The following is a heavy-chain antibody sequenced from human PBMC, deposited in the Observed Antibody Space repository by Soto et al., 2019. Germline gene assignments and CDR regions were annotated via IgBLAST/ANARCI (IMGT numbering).Heavy chain of an antibody. CDR1: GYTSTSYA. J-gene: IGHJ5*02. CDR3: ASGSALGYYDSSGYSWFDP. Sequence: ASVKVSCKASGYTSTSYAMHWVRQAPGQRLEWMGWINAGNGNTKYSQKFQGRVTMTRDTSITTTYIELSSLRSEDTAVYYCASGSALGYYDSSGYSWFDPWGQGTLVTVSS. CDR2: INAGNGNT. V-gene: IGHV1-3*01. D-gene: IGHD3-22*01.